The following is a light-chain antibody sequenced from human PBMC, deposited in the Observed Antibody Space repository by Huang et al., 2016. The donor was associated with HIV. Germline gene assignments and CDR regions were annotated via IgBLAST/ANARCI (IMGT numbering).Light chain of an antibody. J-gene: IGKJ5*01. Sequence: DILLTQFPSSLSASVGDRVTITCRESQNINTYLNWYQQKPGKAPNLLMHSASTLPAGVPSRFSGSGSGTDFTLTVNSLQPEDSATYYCQQGYSALITFGQGTRL. CDR2: SAS. CDR1: QNINTY. CDR3: QQGYSALIT. V-gene: IGKV1-39*01.